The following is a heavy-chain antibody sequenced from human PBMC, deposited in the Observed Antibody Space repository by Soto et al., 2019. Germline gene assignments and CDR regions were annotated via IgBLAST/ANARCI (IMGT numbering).Heavy chain of an antibody. CDR2: IIPIFGTA. Sequence: QVQLVQSGAEVKKPGSSVKVSCKASGGTFSSYAISWVRQAPGQGIEWMGGIIPIFGTANYAQKVQGRVTITADESTNTAYMELRSLRSEDTAVYYCARVGEVGATGAFDYWGQGTLVTVSS. CDR1: GGTFSSYA. J-gene: IGHJ4*02. D-gene: IGHD1-26*01. CDR3: ARVGEVGATGAFDY. V-gene: IGHV1-69*01.